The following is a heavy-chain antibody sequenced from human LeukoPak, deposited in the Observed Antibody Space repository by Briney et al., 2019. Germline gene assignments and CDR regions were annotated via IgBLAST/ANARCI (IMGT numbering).Heavy chain of an antibody. CDR1: GFTVSSNY. Sequence: GGPLRLSCAASGFTVSSNYISWVRQAPGKGLEWVSVIHSGGSTYYADSVKGRFTSSRDNSKNTLYLEMNSLRAEDTAVYYCARERGGGYSGSNFDYWGQGTLVTVSS. V-gene: IGHV3-66*01. D-gene: IGHD1-26*01. J-gene: IGHJ4*02. CDR2: IHSGGST. CDR3: ARERGGGYSGSNFDY.